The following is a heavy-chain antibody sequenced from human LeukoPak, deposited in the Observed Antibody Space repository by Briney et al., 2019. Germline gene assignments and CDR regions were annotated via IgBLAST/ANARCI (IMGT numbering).Heavy chain of an antibody. CDR2: IYHSGST. CDR1: GDSISSNNW. V-gene: IGHV4-4*02. D-gene: IGHD3-10*01. CDR3: ARDYYGSGSYKYYYYYMDV. Sequence: PSGTLSLTCAVSGDSISSNNWWSWVRQPPGKGLEWIGEIYHSGSTNYNPSLKSRVTISVDTSKNQFSLKLSSVTAADTAVYYCARDYYGSGSYKYYYYYMDVWGKGTTVTISS. J-gene: IGHJ6*03.